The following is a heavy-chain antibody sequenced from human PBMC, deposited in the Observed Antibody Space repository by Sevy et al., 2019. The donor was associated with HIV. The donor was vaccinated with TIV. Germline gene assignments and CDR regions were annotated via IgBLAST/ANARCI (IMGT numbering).Heavy chain of an antibody. D-gene: IGHD3-22*01. J-gene: IGHJ4*02. Sequence: SETLSLTCTVSGGSISSGGYYWSWIRQHPGKGLGWIGYIYYRGSTYYNPSLKSRVTISVETSKNHFSLKLSSVTAAATAVYYCARSLYYYDSSGYRPYYFDYWGQGTLVTVSS. V-gene: IGHV4-31*03. CDR3: ARSLYYYDSSGYRPYYFDY. CDR2: IYYRGST. CDR1: GGSISSGGYY.